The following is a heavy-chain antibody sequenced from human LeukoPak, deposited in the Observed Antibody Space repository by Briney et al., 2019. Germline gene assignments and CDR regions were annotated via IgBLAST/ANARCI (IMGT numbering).Heavy chain of an antibody. D-gene: IGHD5-18*01. CDR1: GGSYSGYY. J-gene: IGHJ4*02. V-gene: IGHV4-34*01. CDR3: ARGGYAVDY. CDR2: INHSGST. Sequence: SETLSLTCAVYGGSYSGYYWSWIRQPPGKGLEWIGEINHSGSTNYNPSLKSRVTISVDTSKNQFSLKLSSVTAADTAVYYCARGGYAVDYWGQGTLVTVSS.